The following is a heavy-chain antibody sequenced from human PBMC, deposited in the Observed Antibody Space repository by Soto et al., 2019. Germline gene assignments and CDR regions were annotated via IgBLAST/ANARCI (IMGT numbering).Heavy chain of an antibody. V-gene: IGHV3-30-3*01. J-gene: IGHJ4*02. CDR3: ASEWRHDGLDY. CDR2: ISYEGSNK. Sequence: GGSLRLSCAASGFTSSSYTMHWVRQARGKGLEWVAVISYEGSNKYYADSVKGRFIISRDNSKSTLYLQMNSLRAEDTAVYYCASEWRHDGLDYWGQGTLVTVSS. D-gene: IGHD5-18*01. CDR1: GFTSSSYT.